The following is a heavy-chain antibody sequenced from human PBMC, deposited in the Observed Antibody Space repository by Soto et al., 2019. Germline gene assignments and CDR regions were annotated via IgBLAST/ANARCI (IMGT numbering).Heavy chain of an antibody. CDR1: GDSINSNYC. J-gene: IGHJ4*02. Sequence: QVQLQESGPGLVRPSGTLSLTCAVSGDSINSNYCWTWVRQPPGKGLEWIAEIYYSGGTSYNPSLTXXVXIXXDKSKNQFSLNLTSVTAADTAMYYCARDTGWGLGYWGQGTLVTVSS. CDR3: ARDTGWGLGY. CDR2: IYYSGGT. D-gene: IGHD6-19*01. V-gene: IGHV4-4*02.